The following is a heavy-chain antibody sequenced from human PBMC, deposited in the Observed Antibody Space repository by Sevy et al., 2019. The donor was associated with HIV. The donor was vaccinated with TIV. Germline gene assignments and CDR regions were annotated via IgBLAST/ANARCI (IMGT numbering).Heavy chain of an antibody. D-gene: IGHD2-2*01. Sequence: GGSLRLSCVVSGFTFSKYPMNWVRQAPGKGLEWVSSISSSSNYIYYGDSVKGRFTISRDNAKNSLYLQMNSLRADDTAVYYCARDGGCSSTACLLYFDYWAREPWSPSPQ. CDR3: ARDGGCSSTACLLYFDY. CDR2: ISSSSNYI. V-gene: IGHV3-21*01. J-gene: IGHJ4*02. CDR1: GFTFSKYP.